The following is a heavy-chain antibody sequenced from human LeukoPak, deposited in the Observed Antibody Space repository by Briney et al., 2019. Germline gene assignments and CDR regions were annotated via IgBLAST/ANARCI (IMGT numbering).Heavy chain of an antibody. CDR1: GFSFTDHW. D-gene: IGHD5-24*01. J-gene: IGHJ4*02. CDR3: ARSYNYAFDY. V-gene: IGHV3-7*01. CDR2: IKQDGGEK. Sequence: PGGSLRISCAASGFSFTDHWMMWVRQAPGKGLEWVAYIKQDGGEKNYVDSVKGRFTVSRDNAKNSLHLQMNSLRAEDTAVYYCARSYNYAFDYWGQGTLVTVSS.